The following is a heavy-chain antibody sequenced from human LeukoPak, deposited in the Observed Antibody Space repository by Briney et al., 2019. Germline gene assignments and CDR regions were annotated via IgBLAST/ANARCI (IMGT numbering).Heavy chain of an antibody. CDR2: IIPIFGTA. CDR1: GGTFSSYA. Sequence: ASVKVSCKASGGTFSSYAISWVRQAPGQGLEWMGGIIPIFGTANYAQKFQGRVTITADESTSTAYMELSSLRSEETAVYYCAGNKMATILGYFDYWGQGTLVTVSS. CDR3: AGNKMATILGYFDY. V-gene: IGHV1-69*13. D-gene: IGHD5-24*01. J-gene: IGHJ4*02.